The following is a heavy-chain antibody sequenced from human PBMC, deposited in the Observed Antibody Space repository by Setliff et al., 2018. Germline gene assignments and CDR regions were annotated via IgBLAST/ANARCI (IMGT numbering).Heavy chain of an antibody. CDR2: IIPIFGTA. D-gene: IGHD1-26*01. Sequence: SVKVSCRASGGTFSSYAITWVRQAPGQGLEWMGGIIPIFGTAKYAQKFQGRVTITADQPTRTAYMELSSLRSEGTAVYYCAIPSSGNFYFDYWGQGTLVTVSS. CDR1: GGTFSSYA. CDR3: AIPSSGNFYFDY. V-gene: IGHV1-69*13. J-gene: IGHJ4*02.